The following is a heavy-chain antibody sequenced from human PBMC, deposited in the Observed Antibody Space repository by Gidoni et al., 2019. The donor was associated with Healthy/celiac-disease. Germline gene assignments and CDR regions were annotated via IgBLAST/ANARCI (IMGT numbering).Heavy chain of an antibody. Sequence: QVQLVQSGAEVKKPGSSVKVSCKASGGTFRSYATRWVRQAPGQGLEWMGGIIPIFGTANYAQKFQGRVTITADESTSTAYMELSSLRSEDTAVYYCARSIESITIFGVADYYYYGMDVWGQGTTVTVSS. CDR1: GGTFRSYA. CDR2: IIPIFGTA. V-gene: IGHV1-69*01. J-gene: IGHJ6*02. D-gene: IGHD3-3*01. CDR3: ARSIESITIFGVADYYYYGMDV.